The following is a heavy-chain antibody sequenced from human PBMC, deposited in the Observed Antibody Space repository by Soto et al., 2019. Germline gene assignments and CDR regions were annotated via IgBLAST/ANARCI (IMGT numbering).Heavy chain of an antibody. V-gene: IGHV3-30-3*01. CDR1: GFTFSSYA. Sequence: TGGSLRLSCAASGFTFSSYAMHWVRQAPGKGLEWVAVISYDGSNKYYADSVKGRFTISRDNSKNTLYLQMNSLRAEDTAVYYCARSRIAAPYFDYWGQGTLVTVSS. D-gene: IGHD6-13*01. CDR2: ISYDGSNK. CDR3: ARSRIAAPYFDY. J-gene: IGHJ4*02.